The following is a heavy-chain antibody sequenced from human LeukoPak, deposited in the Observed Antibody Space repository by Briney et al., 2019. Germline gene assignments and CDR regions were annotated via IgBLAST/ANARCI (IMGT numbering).Heavy chain of an antibody. Sequence: GGSLRLSCAASGFTFSTYGMSWVRQAPGKGLEWVSAISGSGISTYYADSVKGRFTISRDNSKNTLYLQMNSLRAEDTAVYYCARQIDGFGEFDYFDYWGQGTLVTVSS. J-gene: IGHJ4*02. V-gene: IGHV3-23*01. CDR3: ARQIDGFGEFDYFDY. D-gene: IGHD3-10*01. CDR2: ISGSGIST. CDR1: GFTFSTYG.